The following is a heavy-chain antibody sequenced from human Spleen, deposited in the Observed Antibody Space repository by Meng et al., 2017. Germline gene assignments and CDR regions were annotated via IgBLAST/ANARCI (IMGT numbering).Heavy chain of an antibody. J-gene: IGHJ4*02. Sequence: QVQLVQAGGWGRKPGASVMVSCKASGDASTSYYMRWVRQAPGQGLEWMGRISAYNGNTNYAQKLQGRVTMTTDTSTSTAYMELRSLRSEDTAVYHCARDGSGGSLDFWGQGTLVTVSS. CDR2: ISAYNGNT. CDR1: GDASTSYY. V-gene: IGHV1-18*04. D-gene: IGHD2-15*01. CDR3: ARDGSGGSLDF.